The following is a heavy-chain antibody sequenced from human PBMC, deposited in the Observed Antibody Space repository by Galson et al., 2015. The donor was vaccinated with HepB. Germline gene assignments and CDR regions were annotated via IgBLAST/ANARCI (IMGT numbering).Heavy chain of an antibody. CDR3: ARDEGFCSGGNCYSNDY. D-gene: IGHD2-15*01. J-gene: IGHJ4*02. V-gene: IGHV1-46*01. CDR1: GYTFTSYY. Sequence: SVKVSCKASGYTFTSYYMHWVRQAPGQGLEWIGIINPSGGRTTYAQTFQGRVTMTRDTSTSTVYMALSSLRSDDTAVYYFARDEGFCSGGNCYSNDYWGQRTLVTVSS. CDR2: INPSGGRT.